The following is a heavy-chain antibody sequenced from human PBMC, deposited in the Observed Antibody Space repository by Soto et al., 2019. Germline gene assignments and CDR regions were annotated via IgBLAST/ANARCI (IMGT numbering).Heavy chain of an antibody. V-gene: IGHV3-7*05. J-gene: IGHJ6*02. CDR1: GFTFSSYW. CDR2: IKQDGSEK. Sequence: GGSLRLSCAASGFTFSSYWMSWVRRAPGKGLEWVANIKQDGSEKYYVDSVKGRFTISRDNAKNSLYLQMNSLRAEDTAVYYCATELLPGYYYYGMDVWGQGTTVTVSS. CDR3: ATELLPGYYYYGMDV. D-gene: IGHD3-22*01.